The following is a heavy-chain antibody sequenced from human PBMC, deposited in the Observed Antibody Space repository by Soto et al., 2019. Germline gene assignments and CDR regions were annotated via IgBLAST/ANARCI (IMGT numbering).Heavy chain of an antibody. CDR3: ARDGLQQLVRLDAFDI. Sequence: QVQLVQSGAEVKKPGASVKVSCKASGYTFTGDYMHWVRQAPGQGLEWLGWINPNSGGTNYAQKFQGRVTMTRDTSIRPAYMELSRLRSDDTAVYYCARDGLQQLVRLDAFDIWGQGTMVTVSS. CDR1: GYTFTGDY. J-gene: IGHJ3*02. V-gene: IGHV1-2*02. D-gene: IGHD6-13*01. CDR2: INPNSGGT.